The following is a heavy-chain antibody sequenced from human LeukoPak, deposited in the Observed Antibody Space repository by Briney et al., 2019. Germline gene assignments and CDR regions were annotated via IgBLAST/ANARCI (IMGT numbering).Heavy chain of an antibody. J-gene: IGHJ3*02. CDR2: ISSSSSYI. V-gene: IGHV3-21*01. Sequence: GGSLRLSCAASGFTFSSYSMNWVRQAPGKGLEWVSSISSSSSYIYYADSVKGRFTISRDNAKNSLYLQMNSLRAEDTAVYYCARELLERRPQDAFDIWGQGTMVTVSS. CDR3: ARELLERRPQDAFDI. D-gene: IGHD1-1*01. CDR1: GFTFSSYS.